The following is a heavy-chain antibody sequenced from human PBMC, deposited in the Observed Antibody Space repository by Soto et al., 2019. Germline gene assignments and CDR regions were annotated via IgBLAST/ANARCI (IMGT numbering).Heavy chain of an antibody. CDR2: IDPSDSDT. CDR3: ARLTSSSSAS. D-gene: IGHD6-6*01. CDR1: GYSFSSYW. V-gene: IGHV5-10-1*03. J-gene: IGHJ5*02. Sequence: EVQLVQSGAEVKKPGESLRISCKASGYSFSSYWISWVRQMPGKGLEWMGRIDPSDSDTNYSPSFRGHVTISTDKSITTAYLQWSSLKASDTAIYYCARLTSSSSASWGQGTLVTVSS.